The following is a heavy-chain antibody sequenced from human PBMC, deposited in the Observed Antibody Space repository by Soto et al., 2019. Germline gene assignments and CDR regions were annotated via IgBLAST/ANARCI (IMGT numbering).Heavy chain of an antibody. Sequence: GESLKISCKGSGYSFTSYWIGWVRQMPGKGLEWMGIIYPGDSDTRYSPSFQGQVTISADKSISTAYLQWNSLKASDTAMYYCARMGAIVATINPYYYYSMDVWGQGTTVTVSS. J-gene: IGHJ6*02. CDR2: IYPGDSDT. D-gene: IGHD5-12*01. CDR1: GYSFTSYW. CDR3: ARMGAIVATINPYYYYSMDV. V-gene: IGHV5-51*01.